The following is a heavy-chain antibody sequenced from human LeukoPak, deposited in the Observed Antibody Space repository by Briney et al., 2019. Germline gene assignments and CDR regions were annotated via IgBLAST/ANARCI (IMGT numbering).Heavy chain of an antibody. CDR1: GGSFSGYY. CDR3: ARGSSSSSYWYFDL. D-gene: IGHD6-6*01. Sequence: SETLSLTCAVYGGSFSGYYWSWIRQPPGKGLEWIGEINHSGSTNYNPSLKSRVNISVDTSKNQFSLKLSSVTAADTAVYYCARGSSSSSYWYFDLWGRGTLVTVSS. CDR2: INHSGST. J-gene: IGHJ2*01. V-gene: IGHV4-34*01.